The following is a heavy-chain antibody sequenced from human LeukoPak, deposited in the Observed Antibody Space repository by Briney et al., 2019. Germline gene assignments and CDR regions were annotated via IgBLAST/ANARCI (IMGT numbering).Heavy chain of an antibody. CDR2: IYHSGST. J-gene: IGHJ3*02. Sequence: SGTLPLTCAVSGGSISSSNWWSWVRQPPGKGLEWIGEIYHSGSTSYNPSLKSRVTISVDKSKNQFSLKLSSVTAADTAVYYCARDGRAVAEAFDMWGQGTMVTVSS. CDR1: GGSISSSNW. V-gene: IGHV4-4*02. CDR3: ARDGRAVAEAFDM. D-gene: IGHD6-19*01.